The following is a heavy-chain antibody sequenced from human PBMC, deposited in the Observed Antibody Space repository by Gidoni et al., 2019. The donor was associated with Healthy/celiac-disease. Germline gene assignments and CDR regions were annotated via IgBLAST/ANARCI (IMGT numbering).Heavy chain of an antibody. CDR3: TTGNGNYYRFYYFMDV. V-gene: IGHV3-15*07. CDR1: GFTFRDAW. Sequence: EVQLVESGAVLLKPGGSLRLSCAASGFTFRDAWMNWVRRAPGKGLGWVGRIKSKTDGGTTDYAGPVKGRFTISRDDSKSTVYLQMNSLKTEDTAMYYCTTGNGNYYRFYYFMDVWGKGTTVTVSS. J-gene: IGHJ6*03. D-gene: IGHD1-26*01. CDR2: IKSKTDGGTT.